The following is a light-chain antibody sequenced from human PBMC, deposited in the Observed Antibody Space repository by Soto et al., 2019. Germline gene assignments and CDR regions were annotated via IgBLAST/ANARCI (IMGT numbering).Light chain of an antibody. V-gene: IGKV3-20*01. Sequence: EIVLTQSPGTLSLSPGERATLSCRASQSVSSSYLAWYQQKPGQAPRLLIYGASSSATGIPDRFSGSGSGTDFTLTISRLEPEDFAVYYCQQYGSSQSTFGQGTKLEIK. CDR3: QQYGSSQST. J-gene: IGKJ2*02. CDR2: GAS. CDR1: QSVSSSY.